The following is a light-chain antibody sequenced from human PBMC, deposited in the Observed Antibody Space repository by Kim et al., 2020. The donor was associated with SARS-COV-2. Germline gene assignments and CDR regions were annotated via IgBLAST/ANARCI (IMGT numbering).Light chain of an antibody. J-gene: IGLJ2*01. V-gene: IGLV3-19*01. CDR2: GKN. Sequence: VALGQTVRITCQGDSLRTYYATWYQQKPGQAPILVIYGKNTRPSGIPDRFSGSTSGNTASLTITGTQAGDEADYYCNSRDSNDNVVFGGGTQLTV. CDR3: NSRDSNDNVV. CDR1: SLRTYY.